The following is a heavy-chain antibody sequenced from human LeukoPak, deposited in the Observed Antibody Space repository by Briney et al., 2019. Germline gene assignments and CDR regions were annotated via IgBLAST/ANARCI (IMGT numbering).Heavy chain of an antibody. Sequence: SETLSLTCTVSGGSISSYYWSWIRQPPGKGLEWIGYIYYSGSTNYNPSLKTLVTISVDTSQNQISLKLSSVTAADTAVYYCARAVDYYARVDYWGQGTLVTVSS. J-gene: IGHJ4*02. CDR3: ARAVDYYARVDY. CDR1: GGSISSYY. CDR2: IYYSGST. V-gene: IGHV4-59*01. D-gene: IGHD3-22*01.